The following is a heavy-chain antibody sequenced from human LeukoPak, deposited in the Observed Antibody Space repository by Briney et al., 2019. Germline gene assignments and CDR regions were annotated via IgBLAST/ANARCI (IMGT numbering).Heavy chain of an antibody. V-gene: IGHV4-39*01. J-gene: IGHJ4*02. CDR1: GVSISSSRFY. Sequence: SETLSLTCTVSGVSISSSRFYWGWIRQPPGKGLEWIGSVYYIGSTYYNPSLKSRVTISVDTSKNQFSLKLSSVTAADTAVYYCANYHDYSNFQGAYYLDYWGQGTLVTVSS. CDR3: ANYHDYSNFQGAYYLDY. D-gene: IGHD4-11*01. CDR2: VYYIGST.